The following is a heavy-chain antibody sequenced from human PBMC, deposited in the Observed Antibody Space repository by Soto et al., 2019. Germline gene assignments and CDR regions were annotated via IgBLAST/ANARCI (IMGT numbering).Heavy chain of an antibody. CDR3: AKGHIVVVIAISYDVRSFDL. CDR1: GFTTSSYA. CDR2: ISGSEGST. J-gene: IGHJ3*01. D-gene: IGHD2-21*01. V-gene: IGHV3-23*01. Sequence: PGGSLRLSCAASGFTTSSYAMSWVRQAPGKGLEWVSTISGSEGSTYYADSVKGRFTVSRDGCKNTVHLQMNSLRAEDTAVYYCAKGHIVVVIAISYDVRSFDLWGQGTLVTVSS.